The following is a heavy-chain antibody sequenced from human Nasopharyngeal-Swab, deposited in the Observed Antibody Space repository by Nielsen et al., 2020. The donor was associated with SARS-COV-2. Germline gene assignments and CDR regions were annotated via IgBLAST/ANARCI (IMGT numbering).Heavy chain of an antibody. CDR1: GFTFSSYE. D-gene: IGHD1-26*01. V-gene: IGHV3-48*03. Sequence: GGSLRLSCAASGFTFSSYEMNWVRQAPGKGLEWVSYISSSGSTIYYADSVKGRFTISRDNAKNSLYLQMNSLRAEDTAVYYCAREGGATTELGVLFFVWGQGTLVTVSS. J-gene: IGHJ4*02. CDR2: ISSSGSTI. CDR3: AREGGATTELGVLFFV.